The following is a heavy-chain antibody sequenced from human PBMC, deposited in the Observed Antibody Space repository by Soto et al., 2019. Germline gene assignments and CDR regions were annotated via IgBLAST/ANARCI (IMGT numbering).Heavy chain of an antibody. CDR1: GYSISSGYY. J-gene: IGHJ4*02. V-gene: IGHV4-38-2*02. CDR2: IYHSGST. CDR3: ARDRGRPY. D-gene: IGHD3-10*01. Sequence: SETLSLTCAVSGYSISSGYYWGWIRQPPGKGLEWIGSIYHSGSTYYNPSLKSRVTISVDTSKNQFSLKLSSVTAADTAVYYCARDRGRPYWGQGXLVTVYS.